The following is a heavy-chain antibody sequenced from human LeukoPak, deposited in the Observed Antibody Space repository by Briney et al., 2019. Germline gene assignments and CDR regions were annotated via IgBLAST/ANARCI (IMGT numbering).Heavy chain of an antibody. CDR1: GGSFSGYY. Sequence: KPSETLSLTCAVYGGSFSGYYWTWIRQPPGKGPEWIGEVNYSGRTNYNPSLKSRVTISVDTSRNQFSLKVSSVTAADTAVYYCARGPSERYYESSGYYYFDYWGQGTLVTVSS. D-gene: IGHD3-22*01. CDR3: ARGPSERYYESSGYYYFDY. V-gene: IGHV4-34*01. CDR2: VNYSGRT. J-gene: IGHJ4*02.